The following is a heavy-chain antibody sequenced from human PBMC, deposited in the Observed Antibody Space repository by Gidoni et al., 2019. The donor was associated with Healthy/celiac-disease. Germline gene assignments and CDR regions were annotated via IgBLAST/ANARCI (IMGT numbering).Heavy chain of an antibody. D-gene: IGHD4-17*01. V-gene: IGHV5-51*01. CDR2: IYPVDSDT. CDR3: ARPTTVVTPNGAFDI. Sequence: EVQLVQSGAEVKKPGESRKISCKGSGYSFTSYWIGWVRQMPGKGLEWMGIIYPVDSDTRYSPSFQGQVTISADKSISTAYLQWSSLKASDTAMYYCARPTTVVTPNGAFDIWGQGTMVTVSS. CDR1: GYSFTSYW. J-gene: IGHJ3*02.